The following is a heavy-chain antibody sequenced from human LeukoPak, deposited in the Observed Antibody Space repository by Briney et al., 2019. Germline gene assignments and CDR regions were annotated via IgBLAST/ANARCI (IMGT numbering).Heavy chain of an antibody. J-gene: IGHJ5*02. V-gene: IGHV4-59*01. CDR2: IYYSGST. D-gene: IGHD1-26*01. CDR1: GGSISSYY. CDR3: ARGPSGSYSP. Sequence: SGTLSLTCTVSGGSISSYYWSWIRQPPGKGLEWIGYIYYSGSTNYNPSLKSRVTISVDTSKNQFSLKLSSVTAADTAVYYCARGPSGSYSPWGQGTLVTVSS.